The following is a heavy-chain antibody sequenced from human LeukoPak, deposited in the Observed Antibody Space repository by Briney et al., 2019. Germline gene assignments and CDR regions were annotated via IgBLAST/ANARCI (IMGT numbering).Heavy chain of an antibody. J-gene: IGHJ6*02. D-gene: IGHD2-15*01. V-gene: IGHV3-30*04. CDR2: ISYDGSNK. CDR3: AKDLQDIVVVVAATPGYYYGMDV. CDR1: GFTFSSYA. Sequence: GGSLRLSCAASGFTFSSYAMHWVRQAPGKGLEWVAVISYDGSNKYYTDSVKGRFTISRDNSKNTLYLQMNSLRAEDTAVYYCAKDLQDIVVVVAATPGYYYGMDVWGQGTTVTVSS.